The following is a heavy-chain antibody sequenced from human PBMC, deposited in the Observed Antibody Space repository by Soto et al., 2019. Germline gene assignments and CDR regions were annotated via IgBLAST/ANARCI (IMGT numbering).Heavy chain of an antibody. D-gene: IGHD3-9*01. J-gene: IGHJ3*02. CDR3: ARVTYYDILTGYYRGAFDI. CDR2: IIPIFGTA. CDR1: GGTFSSYA. V-gene: IGHV1-69*12. Sequence: QVQLVQSGAEVKKPGSSVKVSCKASGGTFSSYAISWVRQAPGQGLEWMGGIIPIFGTANYAQKFQGRVTITADESTSTAYMELSSLRSEDTAVYYCARVTYYDILTGYYRGAFDIWGQGTMVTVSS.